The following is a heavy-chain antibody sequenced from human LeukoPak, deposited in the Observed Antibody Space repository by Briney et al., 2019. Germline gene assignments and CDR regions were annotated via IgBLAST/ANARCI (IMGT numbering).Heavy chain of an antibody. D-gene: IGHD3-10*01. CDR1: GGSFGGYY. V-gene: IGHV4-34*01. CDR2: INQSGNT. J-gene: IGHJ4*02. CDR3: ARDNYYGSGSYPY. Sequence: SETLSLTRSVYGGSFGGYYWSWIRQSPEKGLEWIAEINQSGNTNYNPSLKSRVTISVDTSKNQFSLKLSSVTAADTAVYYCARDNYYGSGSYPYWGQGTLVTVSS.